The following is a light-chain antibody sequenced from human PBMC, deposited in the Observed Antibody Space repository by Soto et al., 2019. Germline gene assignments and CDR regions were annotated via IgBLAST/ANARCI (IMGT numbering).Light chain of an antibody. J-gene: IGKJ1*01. CDR3: HQRQSWPRT. CDR1: QAVNTR. CDR2: LAS. Sequence: EIVLTQSPATLASFPGDRFTLSCRASQAVNTRLAWYQHKPGQAPRLLIYLASNRAAGVPARFSGSGSGTDFTLTISDVEPEDFAVSSCHQRQSWPRTFGQGTKVDIK. V-gene: IGKV3-11*01.